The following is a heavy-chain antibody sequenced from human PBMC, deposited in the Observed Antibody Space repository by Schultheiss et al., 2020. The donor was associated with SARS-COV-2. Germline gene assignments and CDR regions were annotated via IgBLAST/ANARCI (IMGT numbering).Heavy chain of an antibody. CDR3: ASSGYCSSTSCYPFDY. CDR1: GYSISSGYY. V-gene: IGHV4-38-2*02. D-gene: IGHD2-2*03. CDR2: INHSGST. Sequence: SQTLSLTCTVSGYSISSGYYWSWIRQPPGKGLEWIGEINHSGSTNYNPSLKSRVTISVDTSKNQFSLKLSSVTAADTAVYYCASSGYCSSTSCYPFDYWGQGTLVTVSS. J-gene: IGHJ4*02.